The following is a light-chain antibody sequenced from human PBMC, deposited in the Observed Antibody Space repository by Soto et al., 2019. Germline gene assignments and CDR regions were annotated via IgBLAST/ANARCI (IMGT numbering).Light chain of an antibody. CDR2: GTS. CDR1: QSVNSGY. J-gene: IGKJ3*01. CDR3: QQYSRYSFT. V-gene: IGKV3-20*01. Sequence: EIVLTQSPATLSLSPGERATLSCRASQSVNSGYLAWFQQKGGRAPRLLIYGTSGRATGIPDRFSGNGSRTDFTLTISRLEPEDFGVYYCQQYSRYSFTFGPGTKVEI.